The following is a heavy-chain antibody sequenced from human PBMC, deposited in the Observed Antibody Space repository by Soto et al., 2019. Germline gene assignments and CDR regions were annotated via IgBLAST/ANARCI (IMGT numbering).Heavy chain of an antibody. CDR3: VRQGIGNLHGLVEV. CDR1: SGPSSSHN. V-gene: IGHV4-59*08. D-gene: IGHD1-1*01. Sequence: QVQLQQSGPGLVKPSETLSLTCSVSSGPSSSHNWGWIRQPPGRGLEWIGYVYSTGGTSYNPSLKSRVTISADMSTNHTSLTMTSVTAADTAVYYCVRQGIGNLHGLVEVWGQGTTVRVSS. CDR2: VYSTGGT. J-gene: IGHJ6*02.